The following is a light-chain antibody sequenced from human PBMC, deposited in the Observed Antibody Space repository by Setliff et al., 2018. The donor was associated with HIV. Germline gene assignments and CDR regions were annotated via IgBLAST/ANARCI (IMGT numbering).Light chain of an antibody. J-gene: IGKJ3*01. Sequence: EIVLTQSPGTLSLSPGERATLSCRASHSVSSKYLAWYQQKPGQAPRLLIYGASSRATGIPDRFSGSGSGTDFTLTISRLEPEDFAVYYCQQYGSSPLFGPGT. V-gene: IGKV3-20*01. CDR3: QQYGSSPL. CDR2: GAS. CDR1: HSVSSKY.